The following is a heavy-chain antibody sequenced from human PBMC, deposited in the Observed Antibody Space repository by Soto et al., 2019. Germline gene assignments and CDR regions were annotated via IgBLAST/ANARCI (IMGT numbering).Heavy chain of an antibody. V-gene: IGHV1-18*01. CDR1: GYTFTSYG. CDR3: ARDLNDILTGYYEYYFDY. D-gene: IGHD3-9*01. Sequence: ASVKVSCKASGYTFTSYGISWVRQAPGQGLEWMGWISAYNGNTNYAQKLQGRVTMTTDTSTSTAYMELRSLRSDDTAVYYCARDLNDILTGYYEYYFDYWGQGTLVTVSS. CDR2: ISAYNGNT. J-gene: IGHJ4*02.